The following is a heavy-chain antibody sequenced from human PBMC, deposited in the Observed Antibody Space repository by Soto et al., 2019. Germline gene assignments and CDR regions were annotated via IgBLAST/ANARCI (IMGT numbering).Heavy chain of an antibody. Sequence: QVQLQESGPGLVKPSQTLSLTCTVSGDSISSGGYYWNWIRQHPGKGLEWIGYVYYSGSTNYNPSLKSRVTMSVDTSKNQFSLKLSSVTAADTAVYYCARRRYSYGYAFYYYYYGMDVWGQGTTVTVSS. D-gene: IGHD5-18*01. CDR2: VYYSGST. J-gene: IGHJ6*02. V-gene: IGHV4-31*03. CDR3: ARRRYSYGYAFYYYYYGMDV. CDR1: GDSISSGGYY.